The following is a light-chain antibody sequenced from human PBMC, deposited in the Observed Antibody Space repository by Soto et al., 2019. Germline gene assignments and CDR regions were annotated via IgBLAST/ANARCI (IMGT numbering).Light chain of an antibody. CDR3: QHYNSYSEA. Sequence: DIQMTQSPSTLSGSVGDRVTITCRASQTISSWLAWYQQKPGKAPKLLIYKASTLKSGVPSRFSGSGSGTESTLTISSLQPDDCATYYCQHYNSYSEAFGQGTKVELK. V-gene: IGKV1-5*03. CDR2: KAS. CDR1: QTISSW. J-gene: IGKJ1*01.